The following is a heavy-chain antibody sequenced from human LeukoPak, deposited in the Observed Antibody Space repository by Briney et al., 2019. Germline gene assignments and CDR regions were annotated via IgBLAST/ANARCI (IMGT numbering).Heavy chain of an antibody. J-gene: IGHJ4*02. Sequence: GGSLRLSCVASGFTFSSYWMSWVRQAPGKGLEWVANIKQDGSEKYYVDSVKGRFTISRDNAKNSLYLQMNSLRAEDTAVYYCSKEKSTVLTPGVDYWGQGTLVTVSS. CDR1: GFTFSSYW. D-gene: IGHD4-23*01. CDR2: IKQDGSEK. V-gene: IGHV3-7*01. CDR3: SKEKSTVLTPGVDY.